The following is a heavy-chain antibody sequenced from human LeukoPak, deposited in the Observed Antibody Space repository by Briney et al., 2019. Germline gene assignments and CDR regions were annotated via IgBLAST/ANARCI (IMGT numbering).Heavy chain of an antibody. CDR3: AREGSHDAFDI. V-gene: IGHV4-34*01. CDR2: IDHSGST. CDR1: GGSFSGYY. J-gene: IGHJ3*02. Sequence: SETLSLTCAVYGGSFSGYYWSWIRQPPGKGLEWIGEIDHSGSTNYNPSLKSRVSISVDTSKNQFSLKLSSVTAADTAVYYCAREGSHDAFDIWGQGTMVTVSS. D-gene: IGHD1-26*01.